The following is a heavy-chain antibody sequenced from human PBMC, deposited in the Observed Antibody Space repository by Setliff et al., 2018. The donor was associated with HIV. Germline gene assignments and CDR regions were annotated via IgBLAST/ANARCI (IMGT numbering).Heavy chain of an antibody. CDR1: GFTFSSYC. D-gene: IGHD6-19*01. J-gene: IGHJ4*02. Sequence: GGSLRLSCVASGFTFSSYCMDWFRQAPGKGLEWVSSISYGSTYIYYANSVKGRFTISRDNAKNSLYLQMSSLRAEDTAVYYCARDHEDSGWYVESVDYWGQGTLVTVSS. CDR3: ARDHEDSGWYVESVDY. CDR2: ISYGSTYI. V-gene: IGHV3-21*01.